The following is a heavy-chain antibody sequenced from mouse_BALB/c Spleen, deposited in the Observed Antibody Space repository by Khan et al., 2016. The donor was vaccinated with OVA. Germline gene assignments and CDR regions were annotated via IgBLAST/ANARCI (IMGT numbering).Heavy chain of an antibody. Sequence: QVQLQQSGAELVRPGASVTLSCEASGYTFTDYEMHWVKQTPVYGLEWIGPIDPETGGSAYNQNFKGKATLTADNASSTVYMELRSLTSEDSAVYYCTRGGGFAYWGQGTLVTVSA. CDR3: TRGGGFAY. CDR2: IDPETGGS. V-gene: IGHV1-15*01. J-gene: IGHJ3*01. CDR1: GYTFTDYE.